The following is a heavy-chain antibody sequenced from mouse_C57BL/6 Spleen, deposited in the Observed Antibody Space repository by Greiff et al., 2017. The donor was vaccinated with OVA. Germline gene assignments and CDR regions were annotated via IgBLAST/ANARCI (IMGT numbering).Heavy chain of an antibody. Sequence: EVQLVESEGGLVQPGSSMKLSCTASGFTFSDYYMAWVRQVPEKGLEWVANINYDGSSTYYLDSLKSRFIISRDNAKNILYLQMSSLKSEDTATYYCARVLRYAMDYWGQGTSVTVSS. CDR1: GFTFSDYY. CDR3: ARVLRYAMDY. CDR2: INYDGSST. V-gene: IGHV5-16*01. D-gene: IGHD1-1*01. J-gene: IGHJ4*01.